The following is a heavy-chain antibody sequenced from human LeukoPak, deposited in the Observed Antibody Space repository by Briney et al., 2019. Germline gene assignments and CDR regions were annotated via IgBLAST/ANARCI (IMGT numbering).Heavy chain of an antibody. D-gene: IGHD1-26*01. CDR3: AKDSYSGSYSDAFDI. Sequence: GGSLRLSCAASGFTFSSDAMSWVRQAPGKGLEWVSAISGSGGSTYYADSVKGRFTISRDNSKNTLYLQMNSLRAEDTAVYYCAKDSYSGSYSDAFDIWGQGTMVTVSS. CDR2: ISGSGGST. J-gene: IGHJ3*02. V-gene: IGHV3-23*01. CDR1: GFTFSSDA.